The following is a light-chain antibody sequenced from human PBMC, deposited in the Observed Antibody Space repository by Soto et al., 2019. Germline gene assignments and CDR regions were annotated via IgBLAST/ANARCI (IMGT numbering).Light chain of an antibody. Sequence: SYELTQPLSVSVALGQTARITCGGNNIGTKSVHWYQQKPGQAPVLVIYRDNNRPSGIPERFSGSNSGNTATLTISSAPAGDEADYSCQVWDSSTVVFGGGTKLTVL. V-gene: IGLV3-9*01. CDR2: RDN. CDR1: NIGTKS. CDR3: QVWDSSTVV. J-gene: IGLJ2*01.